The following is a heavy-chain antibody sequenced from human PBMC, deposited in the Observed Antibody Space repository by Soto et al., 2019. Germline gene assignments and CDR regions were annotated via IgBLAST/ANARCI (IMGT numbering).Heavy chain of an antibody. V-gene: IGHV3-11*01. Sequence: PGGSLRLSCAASGITLSDYHMSWIRQAPGKGLEWIAYISSSGSSDVYYADSVKGRFAMSRDSARNSLDVEMNSLRAEDTAVYYCARDPQRSVNYNFDYWGQGIQVTVSS. D-gene: IGHD4-4*01. CDR2: ISSSGSSDV. J-gene: IGHJ4*02. CDR1: GITLSDYH. CDR3: ARDPQRSVNYNFDY.